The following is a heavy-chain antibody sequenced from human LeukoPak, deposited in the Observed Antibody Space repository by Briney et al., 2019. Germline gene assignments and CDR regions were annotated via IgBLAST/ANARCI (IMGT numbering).Heavy chain of an antibody. Sequence: PGGSLRLSCAASGFTFSSCGMHWVRQAPGKGLEWVSAISGSGGSTYYADSVKGRFTISRDNSKNTLYLRMNSLRAEDTAVYYCAKVGYDFWSGYYVHWGQGTLVTVSS. CDR2: ISGSGGST. CDR3: AKVGYDFWSGYYVH. D-gene: IGHD3-3*01. CDR1: GFTFSSCG. J-gene: IGHJ4*02. V-gene: IGHV3-23*01.